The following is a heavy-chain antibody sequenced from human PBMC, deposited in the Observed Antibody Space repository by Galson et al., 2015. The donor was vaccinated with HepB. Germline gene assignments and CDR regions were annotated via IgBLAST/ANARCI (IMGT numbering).Heavy chain of an antibody. CDR2: ISAYNGNT. CDR1: GYTFTSYG. J-gene: IGHJ4*02. CDR3: ARDGGRGHGHDYVWGSYRLPGALDY. D-gene: IGHD3-16*02. Sequence: SVKVSCKASGYTFTSYGISWVRQAPGQGLEWMGWISAYNGNTNYAQKLQGRVTMTTDTSTSTAYMELRSLRSDDTAVYYCARDGGRGHGHDYVWGSYRLPGALDYWGQGTLVTVSS. V-gene: IGHV1-18*04.